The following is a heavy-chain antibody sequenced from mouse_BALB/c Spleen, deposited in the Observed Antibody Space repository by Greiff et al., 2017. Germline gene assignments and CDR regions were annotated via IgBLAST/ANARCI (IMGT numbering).Heavy chain of an antibody. CDR3: ARARSTMITTGFAY. Sequence: EVQGVESGGGLVKPGGSLKLSCAASGFTFSDYYMYWVRQTPEKRLEWVATISDGGSYTYYPDSVKGRFTISRDNAKNNLYLQMSSLKSEDTAMYYCARARSTMITTGFAYWGQGTLVTVSA. D-gene: IGHD2-4*01. J-gene: IGHJ3*01. CDR2: ISDGGSYT. CDR1: GFTFSDYY. V-gene: IGHV5-4*02.